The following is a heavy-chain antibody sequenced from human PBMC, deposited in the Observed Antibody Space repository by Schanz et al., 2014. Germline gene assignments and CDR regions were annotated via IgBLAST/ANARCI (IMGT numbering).Heavy chain of an antibody. CDR1: GFTFSSYA. J-gene: IGHJ3*02. CDR2: ISGSGGST. D-gene: IGHD3-10*01. V-gene: IGHV3-23*04. CDR3: AKRGFGELSAFDI. Sequence: EVQLAESGGGLVQPGGSLRLSCAASGFTFSSYAMSWVRQAPGKGLEWVSAISGSGGSTYYADSVKGRFTISRDNSKNTLYLQMNSLRAEDAAVYFCAKRGFGELSAFDIWGQGTMVTVSS.